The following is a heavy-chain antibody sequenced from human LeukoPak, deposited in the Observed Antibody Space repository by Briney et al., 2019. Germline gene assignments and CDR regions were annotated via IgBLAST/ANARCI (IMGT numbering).Heavy chain of an antibody. V-gene: IGHV3-30*04. D-gene: IGHD3-22*01. J-gene: IGHJ4*02. Sequence: GGSLRLSCAASGVTFNTHAIHWVRQTPGKGLQWVAVISYDGTNKYYADSVKGRFTISRDNSKNTMYLQMNSLSAEDTAVYYCAKDPGYYDSTAYIFEYWGQGTLVTVSS. CDR1: GVTFNTHA. CDR3: AKDPGYYDSTAYIFEY. CDR2: ISYDGTNK.